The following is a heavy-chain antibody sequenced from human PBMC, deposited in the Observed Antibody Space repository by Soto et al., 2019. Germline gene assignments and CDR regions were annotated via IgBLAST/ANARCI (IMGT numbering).Heavy chain of an antibody. D-gene: IGHD2-15*01. CDR1: GFTFSSYG. CDR2: ISYDGSNK. V-gene: IGHV3-30*18. J-gene: IGHJ5*02. CDR3: AKDLDRYCSGGSCYSSWFDP. Sequence: QVQLVESGGGVVQPGRSLRLSCAASGFTFSSYGMHWVRQAPGKGLEWVAVISYDGSNKYYADSVKGRFTISRDNSKNTLYLQMNSLRAEDTAVYYCAKDLDRYCSGGSCYSSWFDPWGQGTLVTVSS.